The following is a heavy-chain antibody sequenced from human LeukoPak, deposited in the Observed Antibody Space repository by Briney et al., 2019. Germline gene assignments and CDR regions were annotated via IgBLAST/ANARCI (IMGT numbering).Heavy chain of an antibody. D-gene: IGHD4-4*01. V-gene: IGHV4-39*07. CDR2: IYYSGST. Sequence: SETLSLTCTVSGGSISSSSYYWGWIRQPPGKGLEWIGSIYYSGSTYYNPSLKSRVTISVDRSKNQFSLKLSSVTAADTAVYYCARSGYSNYAWSPINNWFDPWGQGTLVTVSS. CDR1: GGSISSSSYY. J-gene: IGHJ5*02. CDR3: ARSGYSNYAWSPINNWFDP.